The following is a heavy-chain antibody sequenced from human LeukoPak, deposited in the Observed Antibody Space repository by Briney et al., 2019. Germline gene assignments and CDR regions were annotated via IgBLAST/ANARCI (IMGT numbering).Heavy chain of an antibody. J-gene: IGHJ4*02. D-gene: IGHD3-16*02. Sequence: ASVKVSCKASGYTFTGYYMHWVRQAPGQGLEWMGWINPNSGGTNYAQKFQGRVTMTRDTSISTAYMELSRLRSDDTAVYYCARRSKRFDTEDYWGQGTLVTVSS. CDR1: GYTFTGYY. CDR2: INPNSGGT. V-gene: IGHV1-2*02. CDR3: ARRSKRFDTEDY.